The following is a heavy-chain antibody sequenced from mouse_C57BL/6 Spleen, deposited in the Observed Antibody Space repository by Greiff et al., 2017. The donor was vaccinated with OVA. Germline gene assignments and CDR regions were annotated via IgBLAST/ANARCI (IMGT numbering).Heavy chain of an antibody. CDR2: IYPGSGST. V-gene: IGHV1-55*01. Sequence: QVQLQQPGAELVKPGASVKMSCKASGYTFTSYWITWVKQRPGQGLEWIGDIYPGSGSTNYNEKFKSKATLTVDTSSSTAYMQLSSLTSEDSAVYYCARSNYDYDEYYFDYWGQGTTLTVSS. D-gene: IGHD2-4*01. J-gene: IGHJ2*01. CDR3: ARSNYDYDEYYFDY. CDR1: GYTFTSYW.